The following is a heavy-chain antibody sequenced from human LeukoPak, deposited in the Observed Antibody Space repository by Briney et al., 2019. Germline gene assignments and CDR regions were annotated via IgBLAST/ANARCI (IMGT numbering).Heavy chain of an antibody. CDR3: AREYGDFWSGYSLRSYGMDV. CDR1: GGTFSSYA. D-gene: IGHD3-3*01. CDR2: IIPIFGTA. Sequence: ASVKVSCKASGGTFSSYAISWVRQAPGQGLEWMGGIIPIFGTANYAQKFQGRVTITADESTSTAYMELSSLRSEDTAVYYCAREYGDFWSGYSLRSYGMDVWGQGNPGHRLL. J-gene: IGHJ6*02. V-gene: IGHV1-69*13.